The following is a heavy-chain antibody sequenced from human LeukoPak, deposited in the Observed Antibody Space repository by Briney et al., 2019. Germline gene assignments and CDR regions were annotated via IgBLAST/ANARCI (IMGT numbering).Heavy chain of an antibody. J-gene: IGHJ4*02. D-gene: IGHD1-26*01. CDR1: GGSISSSSYY. CDR2: IYYSGST. CDR3: ARRGYSGSYLDY. Sequence: SETLSLTCTVSGGSISSSSYYWGWIRQPPGKGLEWIGSIYYSGSTYYNPSLKSRVTISLDTSKNQFSLKLSSVTAADTAVYYCARRGYSGSYLDYWGQGTLVTVSS. V-gene: IGHV4-39*01.